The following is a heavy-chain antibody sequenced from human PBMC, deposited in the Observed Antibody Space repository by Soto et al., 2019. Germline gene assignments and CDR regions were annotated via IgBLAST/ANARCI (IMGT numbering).Heavy chain of an antibody. CDR3: ARGPAFDY. Sequence: GSLRLSCAASGVTFSDHYMDWVRQAPGKGLEWVGRTRNKANSYTTEYAASVKGSFTISRDDSKNSLYLQMNSLKTEDTAVYYCARGPAFDYWGQGTLVTVSS. CDR2: TRNKANSYTT. CDR1: GVTFSDHY. J-gene: IGHJ4*02. V-gene: IGHV3-72*01.